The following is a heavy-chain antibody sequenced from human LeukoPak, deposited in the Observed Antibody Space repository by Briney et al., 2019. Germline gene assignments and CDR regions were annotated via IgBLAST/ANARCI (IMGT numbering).Heavy chain of an antibody. CDR3: ARQSSSLPYYFDY. J-gene: IGHJ4*02. CDR2: IYPGDSDT. V-gene: IGHV5-51*01. Sequence: GESLKISCKGSGYSFTSYWIGWVRQMPGKGLEWMGIIYPGDSDTRYSPSFQGQITISADKSISTAYLQWSSLKASDTAMYYCARQSSSLPYYFDYWGQGTLVTVSS. D-gene: IGHD6-13*01. CDR1: GYSFTSYW.